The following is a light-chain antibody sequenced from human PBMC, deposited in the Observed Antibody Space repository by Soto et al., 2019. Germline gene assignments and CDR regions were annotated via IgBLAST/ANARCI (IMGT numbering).Light chain of an antibody. Sequence: QSALTQPASVSGSPGQSITISCTGTSSDVGGYNYVSWYQQHPGKAPKLMIYDVSNRPSGVSNRFSGSKSGNTASLTISGLQAEYEADYYCRSYTSSSTYVFGNGTKLPVL. CDR2: DVS. CDR1: SSDVGGYNY. J-gene: IGLJ1*01. V-gene: IGLV2-14*03. CDR3: RSYTSSSTYV.